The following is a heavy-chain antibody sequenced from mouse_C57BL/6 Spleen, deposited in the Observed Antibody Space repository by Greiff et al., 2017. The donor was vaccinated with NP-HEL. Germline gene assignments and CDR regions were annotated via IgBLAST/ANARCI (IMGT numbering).Heavy chain of an antibody. CDR2: IDPSDSYT. Sequence: VQLQQPGAELVRPGTSVKLSCKASGYTFTSYWMHWVKQRPGQGLEWIGVIDPSDSYTNYNQKFKGKATLTVDTSSSTAYMQLSSLTSEDSAVYYCARQGDYDPAWFAYWGQGTLVTVSA. J-gene: IGHJ3*01. CDR1: GYTFTSYW. D-gene: IGHD2-4*01. V-gene: IGHV1-59*01. CDR3: ARQGDYDPAWFAY.